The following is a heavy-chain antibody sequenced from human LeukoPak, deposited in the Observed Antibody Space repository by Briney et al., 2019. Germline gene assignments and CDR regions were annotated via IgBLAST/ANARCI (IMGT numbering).Heavy chain of an antibody. J-gene: IGHJ6*02. CDR3: AKDRSSGPHYYYGMDV. V-gene: IGHV3-30*18. Sequence: PGGSLRLSCAASGFTFSSYGIHWVRQSPGKGLEWVAVVSYLGDDQFYAESVKGRFTISRDNPKKTVFLQMNSLRGEDTAIYYCAKDRSSGPHYYYGMDVWGRGTTVIVSS. CDR1: GFTFSSYG. CDR2: VSYLGDDQ. D-gene: IGHD3-22*01.